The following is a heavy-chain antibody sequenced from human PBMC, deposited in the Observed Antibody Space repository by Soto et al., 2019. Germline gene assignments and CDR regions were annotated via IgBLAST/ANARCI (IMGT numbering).Heavy chain of an antibody. J-gene: IGHJ3*02. Sequence: GGSLRLSCAASGFTFSSYAMHWVRQAPGKGLEWVAVISYDGSNKYYADSVKGRFTISRDNSKNTLYLQMNSLRAEDTAVYYCARDSVVVVVAASDAFDIWGQGTMVTVSS. D-gene: IGHD2-15*01. CDR3: ARDSVVVVVAASDAFDI. CDR1: GFTFSSYA. CDR2: ISYDGSNK. V-gene: IGHV3-30-3*01.